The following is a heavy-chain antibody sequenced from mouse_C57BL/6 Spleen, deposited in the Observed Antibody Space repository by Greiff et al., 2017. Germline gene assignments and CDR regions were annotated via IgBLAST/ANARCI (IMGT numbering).Heavy chain of an antibody. D-gene: IGHD4-1*01. CDR1: GYAFTNYL. Sequence: QVQLMQSGAELVRPGTSVKVSCKASGYAFTNYLIAWVKQRPGQGLEWIGVINPGSGGTNYNEKVKGKATLTADKSSSTAYMQLSSLTSEDSAVYFCARRDLTGTVDYWGQGTTLTVSS. J-gene: IGHJ2*01. V-gene: IGHV1-54*01. CDR3: ARRDLTGTVDY. CDR2: INPGSGGT.